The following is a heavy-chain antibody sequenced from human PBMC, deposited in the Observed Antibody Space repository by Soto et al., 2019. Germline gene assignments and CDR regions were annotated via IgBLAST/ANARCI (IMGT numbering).Heavy chain of an antibody. J-gene: IGHJ6*02. V-gene: IGHV4-34*01. CDR2: INHSGST. Sequence: SETRSLTCAVYGGSFSGYYWSWIRQPPGKGLEWIGEINHSGSTDYNPSLKSRVTISVDTSKNQFSLKLSSVTAADTAVYYCARGRGAYDFWSGYYTPYYYYGMDVWGQGTTVTVSS. CDR3: ARGRGAYDFWSGYYTPYYYYGMDV. CDR1: GGSFSGYY. D-gene: IGHD3-3*01.